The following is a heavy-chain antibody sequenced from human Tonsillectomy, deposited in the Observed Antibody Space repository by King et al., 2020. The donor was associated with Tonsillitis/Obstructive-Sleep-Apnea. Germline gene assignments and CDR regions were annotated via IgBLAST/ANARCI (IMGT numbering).Heavy chain of an antibody. CDR3: AAHCSRTNCYQNWFDP. Sequence: QLVQSGAEVKKPGESLRISCKGSGHSFNSYWISWVRQMPGKGLEWMGRIDPSDSYTNYSPSFQGHVTISADKSISTAYLQWSSLKAPDTAMYYCAAHCSRTNCYQNWFDPWGQGTLVTVSS. CDR1: GHSFNSYW. V-gene: IGHV5-10-1*01. CDR2: IDPSDSYT. J-gene: IGHJ5*02. D-gene: IGHD2-2*01.